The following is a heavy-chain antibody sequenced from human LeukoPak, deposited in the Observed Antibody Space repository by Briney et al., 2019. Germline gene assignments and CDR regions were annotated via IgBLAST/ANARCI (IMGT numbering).Heavy chain of an antibody. D-gene: IGHD6-13*01. V-gene: IGHV3-23*01. CDR2: ISGSGGST. J-gene: IGHJ5*02. CDR3: AKDLRVSSWYKGGNWFDP. Sequence: GGSLRLSCAASGFTFSSYAMSWDRQAPGKGLEWVSAISGSGGSTYYADSVKGRFTISRDNSKNTLYLQMNSLRAEDTAVYYCAKDLRVSSWYKGGNWFDPWGQGTLVTVSS. CDR1: GFTFSSYA.